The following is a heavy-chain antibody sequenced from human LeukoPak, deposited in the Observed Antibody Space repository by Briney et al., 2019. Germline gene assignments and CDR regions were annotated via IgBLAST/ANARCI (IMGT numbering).Heavy chain of an antibody. CDR2: IYYSGST. CDR3: ARVSSGGSCYSGCWFDP. V-gene: IGHV4-59*01. D-gene: IGHD2-15*01. J-gene: IGHJ5*02. CDR1: GGSISSYY. Sequence: SEILSLTCTVSGGSISSYYWSWIRQPPGKGLEWIGYIYYSGSTNYNPSLKSRVTISVDTSKNQFSLKLSSVTAADTAVYYCARVSSGGSCYSGCWFDPWGRGTLVTVSS.